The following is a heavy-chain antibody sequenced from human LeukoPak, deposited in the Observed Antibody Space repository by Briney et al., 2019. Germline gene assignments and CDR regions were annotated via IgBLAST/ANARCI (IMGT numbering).Heavy chain of an antibody. CDR2: ISDSGGST. CDR3: AKRGVVIRVILVGFHKEAYYFES. CDR1: AITLNNYG. D-gene: IGHD3/OR15-3a*01. V-gene: IGHV3-23*01. Sequence: GRSLRLSCAVSAITLNNYGMTWVRQAPGKGREWVAGISDSGGSTKYADSMKGRFTISRDNPKNTLYLQMNSLRAEDTAVYFCAKRGVVIRVILVGFHKEAYYFESWGQGALVTVSS. J-gene: IGHJ4*02.